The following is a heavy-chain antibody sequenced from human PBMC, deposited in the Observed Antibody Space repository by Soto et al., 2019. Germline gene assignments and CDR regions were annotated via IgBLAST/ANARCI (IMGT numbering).Heavy chain of an antibody. CDR2: INPGNGNT. CDR3: ARGGYFDSSNYLAY. CDR1: GYTFTSYG. J-gene: IGHJ4*02. D-gene: IGHD3-22*01. Sequence: ASVKVSCKASGYTFTSYGINWVRQATGRGLEWMGWINPGNGNTKYSQQFQGRVIIDRDTSASTAYMELSSLRSEDTAVYYCARGGYFDSSNYLAYWGLGTLVTVSS. V-gene: IGHV1-3*01.